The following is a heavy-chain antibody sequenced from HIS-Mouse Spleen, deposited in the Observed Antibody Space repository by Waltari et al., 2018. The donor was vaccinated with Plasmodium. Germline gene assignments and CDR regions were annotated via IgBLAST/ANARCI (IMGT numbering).Heavy chain of an antibody. CDR1: GLHFSSYW. CDR2: IKQDGSEK. D-gene: IGHD6-13*01. V-gene: IGHV3-7*01. CDR3: ASSWYWYFDL. J-gene: IGHJ2*01. Sequence: EVQLVESGGGLVQPGGSLRLSCAASGLHFSSYWMSWVRQAPGKGLEGVANIKQDGSEKYDVDSVKCRFTISRDNAKNSLYLQMNSLRAEDTAVYYCASSWYWYFDLWGRGALVTVSS.